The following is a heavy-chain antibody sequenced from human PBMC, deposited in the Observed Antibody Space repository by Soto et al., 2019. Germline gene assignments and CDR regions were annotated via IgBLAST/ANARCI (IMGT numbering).Heavy chain of an antibody. Sequence: ASVKVSCKASGYSFTSYDINWVRQATGQGLEWMGWMNPNSGNTGYAQKFQGRVTMTRNTSISTAYMELSSLRSEDTAVYYCAREDSYGSDYYYYYGMDVWGQGTTVTVSS. V-gene: IGHV1-8*01. CDR3: AREDSYGSDYYYYYGMDV. CDR2: MNPNSGNT. CDR1: GYSFTSYD. D-gene: IGHD5-18*01. J-gene: IGHJ6*02.